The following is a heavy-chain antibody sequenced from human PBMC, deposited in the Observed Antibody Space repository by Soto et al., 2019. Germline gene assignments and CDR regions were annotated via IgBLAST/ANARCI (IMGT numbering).Heavy chain of an antibody. J-gene: IGHJ4*02. V-gene: IGHV4-59*08. D-gene: IGHD3-3*01. CDR1: GGSISNYY. CDR2: IHYSGNT. Sequence: SETLSLTCTVSGGSISNYYWSWIRQPPGKGLEWIGYIHYSGNTKYNPSLKSRVTISADTSKNQFSLKLSSVTAADTAVYYCARGHYDFWSGYFAPLDYWGQGTLVTVSS. CDR3: ARGHYDFWSGYFAPLDY.